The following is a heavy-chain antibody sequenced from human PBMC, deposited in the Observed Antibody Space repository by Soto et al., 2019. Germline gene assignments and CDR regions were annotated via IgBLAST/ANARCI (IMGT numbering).Heavy chain of an antibody. CDR2: IYYSGST. J-gene: IGHJ6*04. Sequence: LSLTCTVSGGSISSYYWSWIRQPPGKGLEWIGYIYYSGSTNYNPSLKSRVTIAVDTSKNQFSLKLSSVTASDTAVYYCARDPGPHLTDRYYYYGMDVWGKGTTFTVSS. CDR3: ARDPGPHLTDRYYYYGMDV. V-gene: IGHV4-59*01. D-gene: IGHD7-27*01. CDR1: GGSISSYY.